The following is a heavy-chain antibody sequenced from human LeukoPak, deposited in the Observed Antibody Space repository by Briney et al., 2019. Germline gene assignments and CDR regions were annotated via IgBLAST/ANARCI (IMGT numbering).Heavy chain of an antibody. CDR2: ISWNSGSI. CDR1: GFTFDDYA. D-gene: IGHD3-3*01. Sequence: GRSLRLSCAASGFTFDDYAMHWVRQAPGKGLEWVSGISWNSGSIGYADSVKGRFTISRDNAKNSLYLQMNSLRAEDMALYYCTKDLFSYDFWSGYMDGWGKGTTVTVSS. V-gene: IGHV3-9*03. CDR3: TKDLFSYDFWSGYMDG. J-gene: IGHJ6*03.